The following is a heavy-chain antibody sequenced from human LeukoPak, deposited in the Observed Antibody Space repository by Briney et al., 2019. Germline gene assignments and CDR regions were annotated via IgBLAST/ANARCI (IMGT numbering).Heavy chain of an antibody. CDR2: IYPGDSDT. D-gene: IGHD1-26*01. J-gene: IGHJ2*01. Sequence: GESLKISCKGSGYSFTSYWIGWVRQRPGKGLEWMGIIYPGDSDTRYSPSFQGQVTISADKSISTAYLQWSSLKASDTAMYYCARSSGGGSYAPSSWYFDLWGRGTLVTVSS. CDR1: GYSFTSYW. CDR3: ARSSGGGSYAPSSWYFDL. V-gene: IGHV5-51*01.